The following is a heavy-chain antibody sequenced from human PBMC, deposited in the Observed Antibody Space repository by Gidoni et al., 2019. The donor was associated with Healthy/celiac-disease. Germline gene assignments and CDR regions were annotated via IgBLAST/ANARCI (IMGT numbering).Heavy chain of an antibody. CDR2: INHSGST. Sequence: QVQLQQWGAGLLKPSETLSLTCAVYGGSFSGYYWSWIRQPPGKGLEWIGEINHSGSTTYTPSLKSRVTISVDTSKNQFSLKLSSVTAADTAVYYCARRRYSYGYRYFDYWGQGTLVTVSS. V-gene: IGHV4-34*01. CDR1: GGSFSGYY. J-gene: IGHJ4*02. CDR3: ARRRYSYGYRYFDY. D-gene: IGHD5-18*01.